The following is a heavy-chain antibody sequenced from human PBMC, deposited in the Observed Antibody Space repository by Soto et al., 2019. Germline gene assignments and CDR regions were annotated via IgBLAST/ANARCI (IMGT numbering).Heavy chain of an antibody. CDR3: ARVSGYDAFDI. CDR1: GGSIRSSNW. V-gene: IGHV4-4*02. CDR2: IYHSGST. Sequence: QVQLQESGPGLVKPSGNLSLTCAVSGGSIRSSNWWSWVRQPPGKGLEWIGEIYHSGSTNYNPSLKSRVTISVIKSKYQFSLKVRSVTAADTALYYCARVSGYDAFDIWGQGTMVTVSS. J-gene: IGHJ3*02. D-gene: IGHD6-13*01.